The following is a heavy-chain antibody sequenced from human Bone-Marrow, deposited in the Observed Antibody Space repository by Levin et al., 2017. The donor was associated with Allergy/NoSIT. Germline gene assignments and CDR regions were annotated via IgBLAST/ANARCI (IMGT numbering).Heavy chain of an antibody. D-gene: IGHD3-10*01. Sequence: GESLKISCAASGFAFSNYWMHWVRQAPGKGLVWVARINRGGSSTTYADSVKGRFTISRDNAKNTLYLQMNSLRAEDTAVYYCARDPFAYNFGSGSCLDYWVQGTLVSVSS. CDR3: ARDPFAYNFGSGSCLDY. CDR2: INRGGSST. V-gene: IGHV3-74*01. CDR1: GFAFSNYW. J-gene: IGHJ4*02.